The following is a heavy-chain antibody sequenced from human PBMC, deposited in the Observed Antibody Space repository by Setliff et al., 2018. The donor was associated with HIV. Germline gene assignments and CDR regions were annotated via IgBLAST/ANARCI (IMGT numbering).Heavy chain of an antibody. CDR3: ARGYPVSYYYYMDV. Sequence: SETLSLTCTVSGGSISSSSYYWSWIRQQPGKGLEWIGYIYYSGSTYYNPSLKSRVTISVDTSKNQFSLKLSSVTAADTAVYYCARGYPVSYYYYMDVWGKGTTVTVSS. V-gene: IGHV4-31*03. CDR1: GGSISSSSYY. J-gene: IGHJ6*03. D-gene: IGHD3-16*02. CDR2: IYYSGST.